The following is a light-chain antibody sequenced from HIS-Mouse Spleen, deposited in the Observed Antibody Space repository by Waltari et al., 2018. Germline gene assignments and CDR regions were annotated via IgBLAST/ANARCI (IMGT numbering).Light chain of an antibody. Sequence: QSVLTQPPSASGTPGQRVTISCSGSSSNIGSNTVNWYQQLPGTAPKLLIYSNNPRPSGVPTRLSGSSSCTAAYQVISGLQSEDEADYCCVAWDDSLSGWMFGGGTELTVL. V-gene: IGLV1-44*01. J-gene: IGLJ3*02. CDR3: VAWDDSLSGWM. CDR2: SNN. CDR1: SSNIGSNT.